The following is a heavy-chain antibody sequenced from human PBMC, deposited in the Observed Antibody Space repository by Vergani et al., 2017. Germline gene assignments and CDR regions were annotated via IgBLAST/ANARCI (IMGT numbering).Heavy chain of an antibody. V-gene: IGHV1-69*02. J-gene: IGHJ3*02. CDR2: IIPILGIA. Sequence: QVQLVQSGAEVKKPGSSVKVSCKASGGTFSSYTISWVRQAPGQGLEWMGRIIPILGIANYAQKFQGRVTITADKSTSTAYMELSSLRSEDTAVYYCARHVSGGYDSPDAFDIWGQGTMVTVSS. CDR1: GGTFSSYT. D-gene: IGHD5-12*01. CDR3: ARHVSGGYDSPDAFDI.